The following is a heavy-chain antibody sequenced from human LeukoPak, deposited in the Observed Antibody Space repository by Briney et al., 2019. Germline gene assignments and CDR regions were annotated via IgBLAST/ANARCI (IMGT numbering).Heavy chain of an antibody. Sequence: SVKVSCKASGGTFSSYAISWVRQAPGQGLEWMGGIIPIFGTANYAQKFQGRVTITADESTSTAYMELSSLRSEDTAVYYCARVPIAARPIYYFDYWGQGTLVTVSS. V-gene: IGHV1-69*13. CDR3: ARVPIAARPIYYFDY. CDR1: GGTFSSYA. CDR2: IIPIFGTA. D-gene: IGHD6-6*01. J-gene: IGHJ4*02.